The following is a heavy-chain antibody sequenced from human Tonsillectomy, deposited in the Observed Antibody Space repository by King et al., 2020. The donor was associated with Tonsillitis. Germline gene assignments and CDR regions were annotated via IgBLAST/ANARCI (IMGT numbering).Heavy chain of an antibody. CDR3: ARLGILSSSESYNDY. D-gene: IGHD3-10*01. CDR2: IYPGDSDT. V-gene: IGHV5-51*01. CDR1: GYSLTSYW. Sequence: AQLVQSGAEVKKPGESLKISCKGSGYSLTSYWIGWVRQMPGKGLEWMGIIYPGDSDTRYSPSFQGQVSISADKSTSTAYLQWSSLKASDTAMYYCARLGILSSSESYNDYWGQGTLVTVSS. J-gene: IGHJ4*02.